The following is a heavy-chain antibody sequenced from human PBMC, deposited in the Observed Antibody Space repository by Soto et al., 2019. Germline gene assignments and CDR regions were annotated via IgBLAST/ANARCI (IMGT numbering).Heavy chain of an antibody. D-gene: IGHD6-19*01. Sequence: SETLSLTCAVYGGSFSGYYRSCLSQPPGKGLEWIGEITHSGSTKYSPSLKRRVTISVDTSNNQFSLKLSSVSAADTAVYYCGRGQQWLTSGGYYYDGMDVWGQGTTVT. CDR2: ITHSGST. CDR3: GRGQQWLTSGGYYYDGMDV. J-gene: IGHJ6*02. V-gene: IGHV4-34*01. CDR1: GGSFSGYY.